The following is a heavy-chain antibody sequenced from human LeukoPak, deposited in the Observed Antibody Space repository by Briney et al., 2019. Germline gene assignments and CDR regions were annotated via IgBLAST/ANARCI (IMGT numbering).Heavy chain of an antibody. V-gene: IGHV5-51*01. Sequence: GESLKISCQGSGYNFTSYWIAWVRQMPGKGLEWMGIIYPGDSDARYSPSFQGQVTMSADKSISTAYLQWSSLKASDTAMYYCARLGLPGPDYYYYYMDVWGKGTTVTVSS. CDR2: IYPGDSDA. CDR3: ARLGLPGPDYYYYYMDV. J-gene: IGHJ6*03. D-gene: IGHD2-2*01. CDR1: GYNFTSYW.